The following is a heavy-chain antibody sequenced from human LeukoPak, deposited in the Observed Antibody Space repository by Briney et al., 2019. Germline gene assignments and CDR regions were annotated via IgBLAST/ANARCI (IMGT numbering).Heavy chain of an antibody. CDR3: SRENGAFSPFGY. V-gene: IGHV4-4*02. J-gene: IGHJ4*02. CDR1: GCSITNNNL. D-gene: IGHD2-8*01. Sequence: PSETLSLTCGVSGCSITNNNLLGLGRPPPGQGLEWIGVFSLSGLTNYKPSLSSRLIMPLDPSKNHLSLNLTCVTAADTAGYLCSRENGAFSPFGYWRQGTLVTDPS. CDR2: FSLSGLT.